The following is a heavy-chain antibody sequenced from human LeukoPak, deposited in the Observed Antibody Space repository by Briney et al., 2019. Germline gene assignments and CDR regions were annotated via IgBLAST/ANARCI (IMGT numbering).Heavy chain of an antibody. V-gene: IGHV3-23*01. J-gene: IGHJ4*02. D-gene: IGHD3-10*01. CDR3: AKLLRGAVVPFYDY. CDR2: ISGSGGST. CDR1: GITFSNSA. Sequence: PGGSLRLSCAASGITFSNSAMSWVRQAPGKGLEWVSAISGSGGSTYYADSVKGRFTISRDNSKSTLHLQMNSLRVDDTAVYYCAKLLRGAVVPFYDYWGQGTLVTVSS.